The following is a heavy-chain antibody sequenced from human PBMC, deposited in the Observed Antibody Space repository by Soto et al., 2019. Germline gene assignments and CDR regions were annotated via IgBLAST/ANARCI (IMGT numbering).Heavy chain of an antibody. CDR1: GGTFSTYR. CDR3: VRDSGAKLSSS. J-gene: IGHJ4*02. V-gene: IGHV1-69*13. CDR2: IVPIYRTA. D-gene: IGHD6-13*01. Sequence: SVKVSCKASGGTFSTYRINWVRQAPVQGLEWVGGIVPIYRTADYAHKFQGRVTITADESARTSYMELRSLKSQDTGVYYCVRDSGAKLSSSWGQGTLVTVSS.